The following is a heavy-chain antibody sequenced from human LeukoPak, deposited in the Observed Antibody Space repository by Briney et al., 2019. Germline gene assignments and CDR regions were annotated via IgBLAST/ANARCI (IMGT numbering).Heavy chain of an antibody. CDR2: ISGSGGST. D-gene: IGHD5-24*01. J-gene: IGHJ4*02. Sequence: GGSLRLSCAASGFTFSSYAMSWVRQAPGKGLECVSAISGSGGSTYYADSVKGRFTISRDNSKNTLYLQMNSLRAEDTAVYYCAKIGGDGYNLIYFDYWGQGTLVTVSS. CDR3: AKIGGDGYNLIYFDY. CDR1: GFTFSSYA. V-gene: IGHV3-23*01.